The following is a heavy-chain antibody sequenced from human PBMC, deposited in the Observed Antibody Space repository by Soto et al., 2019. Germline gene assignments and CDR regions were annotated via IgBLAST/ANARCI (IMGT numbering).Heavy chain of an antibody. CDR2: IYYSGST. Sequence: SETLSLTCTVSGGSISSYYWSWIRQPPGKGLEWIGYIYYSGSTNYNPFLKSRVTISVDTSKNQFSLKLSSVTAADTAVYYCARSGSYYTGFDYWGQGXLVTVYS. J-gene: IGHJ4*02. D-gene: IGHD1-26*01. V-gene: IGHV4-59*01. CDR3: ARSGSYYTGFDY. CDR1: GGSISSYY.